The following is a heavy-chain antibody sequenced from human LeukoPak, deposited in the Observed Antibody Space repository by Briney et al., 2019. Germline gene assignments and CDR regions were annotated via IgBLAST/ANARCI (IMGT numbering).Heavy chain of an antibody. J-gene: IGHJ4*02. Sequence: PGGSLRLSCAASGFTFSSYAMSWVRQAPGKGLEWVSAISGSGGSTYYADSVKGRFTISRDNSKSMLYLQMDSLRDDDTAIYYCAGEAFGFSYSERWGQGTLVTVSS. V-gene: IGHV3-23*01. D-gene: IGHD3-10*01. CDR2: ISGSGGST. CDR3: AGEAFGFSYSER. CDR1: GFTFSSYA.